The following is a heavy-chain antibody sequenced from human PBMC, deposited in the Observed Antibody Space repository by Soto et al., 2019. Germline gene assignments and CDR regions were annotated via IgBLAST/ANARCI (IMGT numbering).Heavy chain of an antibody. CDR3: TRPYYDRFGYYWFYDL. J-gene: IGHJ2*01. D-gene: IGHD3-22*01. CDR2: IRSKYNKYAT. Sequence: PGGSLRLSCAASGFNFSGSAIHWVRQASGKGLEWVGRIRSKYNKYATAYAASVKGRFTVSRDDSKNTASLQMNSLKTEDTAVYYCTRPYYDRFGYYWFYDLWGRGTLVTVSS. CDR1: GFNFSGSA. V-gene: IGHV3-73*01.